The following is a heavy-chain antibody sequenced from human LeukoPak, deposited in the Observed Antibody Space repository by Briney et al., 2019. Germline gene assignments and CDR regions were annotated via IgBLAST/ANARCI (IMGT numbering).Heavy chain of an antibody. CDR1: GGTFSSYA. Sequence: GSSVKVSCTASGGTFSSYAISWVRQAPGQGLEWMGVINPSGGGTTYAQRFQGRVTMTRDTSTSTVHMELSSLRSEDTAVYYCARGQNKCLGHWGQGTLVTVSS. V-gene: IGHV1-46*01. CDR3: ARGQNKCLGH. CDR2: INPSGGGT. J-gene: IGHJ4*02. D-gene: IGHD2/OR15-2a*01.